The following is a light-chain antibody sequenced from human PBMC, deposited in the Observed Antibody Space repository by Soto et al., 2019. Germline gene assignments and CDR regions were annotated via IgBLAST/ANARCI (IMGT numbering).Light chain of an antibody. Sequence: QSVLALPASVSGSPGQSITISCTGTSSDVGGYNYVSWYQQQSGKAPKLMIHEVSNRPSGVSGLFSGSKSGNTPSLTISGLQAEAEADYYCSSYTSSRAYVFGSGTKVTVL. CDR1: SSDVGGYNY. V-gene: IGLV2-14*01. CDR3: SSYTSSRAYV. J-gene: IGLJ1*01. CDR2: EVS.